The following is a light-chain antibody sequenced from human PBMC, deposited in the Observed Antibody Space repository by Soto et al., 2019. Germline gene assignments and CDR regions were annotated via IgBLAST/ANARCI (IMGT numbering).Light chain of an antibody. CDR2: EVN. CDR3: SSYTSSGTLGV. CDR1: SSDVGGYNY. Sequence: QSALTQPASVSGSPGQSITISCTGTSSDVGGYNYVSWYQQHPGKAPKLMIYEVNNRPSGVSNRFSGSKSGNTASLTISGLQAEHEADYYCSSYTSSGTLGVFGGGTQLTVL. J-gene: IGLJ3*02. V-gene: IGLV2-14*01.